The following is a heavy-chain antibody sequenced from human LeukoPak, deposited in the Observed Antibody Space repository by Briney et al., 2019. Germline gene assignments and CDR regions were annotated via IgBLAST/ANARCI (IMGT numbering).Heavy chain of an antibody. V-gene: IGHV4-34*01. Sequence: SETLSLTCAVYGGSFSGYYWSWIRQPPGKGLEWTGEINHSGSTNYNPSLKSRVTISVDTSKNQFSLKLSSVTAADTAVYYCASEGSSGWYGRLDYWGQGTLVTVSS. J-gene: IGHJ4*02. D-gene: IGHD6-19*01. CDR1: GGSFSGYY. CDR2: INHSGST. CDR3: ASEGSSGWYGRLDY.